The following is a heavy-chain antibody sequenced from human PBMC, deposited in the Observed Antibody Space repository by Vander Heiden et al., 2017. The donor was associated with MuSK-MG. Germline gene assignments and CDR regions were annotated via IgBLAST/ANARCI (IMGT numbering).Heavy chain of an antibody. CDR1: GGSFSGYY. J-gene: IGHJ6*02. CDR2: INHSGST. Sequence: QVQLQQWGAGLLKPSETLSLTCAVYGGSFSGYYWSWIRQPPGKGLEWSGEINHSGSTNYNPSLKSRVTISVDTSKNQFSLKLSSVTAADTAVYYCARGRGYDILTGYYDYYDGMDVWGQGTTVTVSS. CDR3: ARGRGYDILTGYYDYYDGMDV. V-gene: IGHV4-34*01. D-gene: IGHD3-9*01.